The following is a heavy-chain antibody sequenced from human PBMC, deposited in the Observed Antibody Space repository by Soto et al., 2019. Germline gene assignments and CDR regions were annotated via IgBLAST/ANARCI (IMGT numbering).Heavy chain of an antibody. V-gene: IGHV3-30-3*01. CDR1: GFTFSSYA. CDR2: ISYDGSNK. Sequence: GGSLRLSCAASGFTFSSYAMHWVRQAPGKGREWVAVISYDGSNKYYADSVKGRFTISRDNSKNTLYLQMNSLRAEDTAVYYCARDSGHSSGYSGYDGYFDYWGQGTLVTVS. CDR3: ARDSGHSSGYSGYDGYFDY. D-gene: IGHD5-12*01. J-gene: IGHJ4*02.